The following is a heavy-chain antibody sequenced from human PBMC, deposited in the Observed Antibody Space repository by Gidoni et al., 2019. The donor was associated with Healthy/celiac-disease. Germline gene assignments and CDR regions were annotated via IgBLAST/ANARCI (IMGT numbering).Heavy chain of an antibody. V-gene: IGHV3-30*18. J-gene: IGHJ4*02. CDR2: LSYDGSNK. CDR3: AKLAVVTPVVDY. Sequence: QVQLVESGGGVVQPGRSLRLSCAASGFPFSSYGMHWVRQAPGKGLEWVAVLSYDGSNKYYADSVKGRFTISRDNSKNTLYLQMNSLRAEDTAVYYCAKLAVVTPVVDYWGQGTLVTVSS. D-gene: IGHD2-15*01. CDR1: GFPFSSYG.